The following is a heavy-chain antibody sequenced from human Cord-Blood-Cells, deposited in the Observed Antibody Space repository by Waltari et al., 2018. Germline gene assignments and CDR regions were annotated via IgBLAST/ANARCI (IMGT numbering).Heavy chain of an antibody. V-gene: IGHV4-59*01. J-gene: IGHJ4*02. CDR3: ARGGTNLDY. CDR2: IYYSGST. Sequence: QVQLQESGPGLVKPSETLSLTCTVPGGSISSYYWRWIRQPPGKGLEWIGYIYYSGSTNYNPSLKSRVTISVDTSKNQFSLKLSSVTAADTAVYYCARGGTNLDYWGQGTLVTVSS. D-gene: IGHD1-7*01. CDR1: GGSISSYY.